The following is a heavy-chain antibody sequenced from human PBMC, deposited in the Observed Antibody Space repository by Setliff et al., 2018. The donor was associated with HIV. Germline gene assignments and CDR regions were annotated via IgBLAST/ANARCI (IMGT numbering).Heavy chain of an antibody. V-gene: IGHV4-4*09. CDR2: IFSSGST. D-gene: IGHD5-18*01. J-gene: IGHJ4*02. Sequence: PSETLSLTCTVSGGSISSCCWNWIRQSPGRGLEWIGFIFSSGSTKYNPSLQSRVTMSIDTSKNQFSLKLSTVTAADTAVYYGARRDAYSYGFYFYYRGQGTLVIV. CDR1: GGSISSCC. CDR3: ARRDAYSYGFYFYY.